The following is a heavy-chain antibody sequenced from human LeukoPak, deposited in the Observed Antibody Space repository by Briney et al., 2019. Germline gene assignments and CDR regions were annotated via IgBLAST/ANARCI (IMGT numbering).Heavy chain of an antibody. V-gene: IGHV3-23*01. CDR1: GFTFSSYA. J-gene: IGHJ4*02. Sequence: QPGGSLRLSCAASGFTFSSYAMSWVRQAPGKGLEWVSAISGSGGSTYYADSVKGRFTISRDNSKNTLYLQMNSLRAEDTAVYYCAKPIRMATIIGVLEDYWGQGTLVTVSS. CDR3: AKPIRMATIIGVLEDY. D-gene: IGHD5-24*01. CDR2: ISGSGGST.